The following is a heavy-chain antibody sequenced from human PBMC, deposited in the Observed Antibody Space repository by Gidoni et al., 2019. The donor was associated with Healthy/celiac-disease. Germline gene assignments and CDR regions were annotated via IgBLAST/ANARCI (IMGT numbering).Heavy chain of an antibody. CDR3: ARGSSIAVN. CDR2: ISSSSSTI. V-gene: IGHV3-48*01. D-gene: IGHD6-19*01. J-gene: IGHJ4*02. Sequence: EVQLVESGGGLVQPGGALRLSWAASGFTFSSYTMNWVRQAPGKGLEWVSYISSSSSTISYADSVKGRFTISRDNAKNSLYLQMNSLRAEDTAVYYCARGSSIAVNWGQGTLVTVSS. CDR1: GFTFSSYT.